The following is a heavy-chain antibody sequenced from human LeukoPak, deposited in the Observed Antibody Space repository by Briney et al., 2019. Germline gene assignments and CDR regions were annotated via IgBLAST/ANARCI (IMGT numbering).Heavy chain of an antibody. Sequence: SGGPLRLSCQASGFTFRDYWLTWVGQAPGKGLEWVAHIKQDGSEKYYVDSVKGRFTISRDNAKNLLYLQMNSLGAEDTAVYYCARGWNYAFRFDYWGQGTLVTVSS. V-gene: IGHV3-7*01. J-gene: IGHJ4*02. CDR3: ARGWNYAFRFDY. CDR2: IKQDGSEK. D-gene: IGHD1-7*01. CDR1: GFTFRDYW.